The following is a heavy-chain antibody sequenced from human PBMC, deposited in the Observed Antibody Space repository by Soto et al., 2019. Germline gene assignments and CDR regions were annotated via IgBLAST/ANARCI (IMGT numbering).Heavy chain of an antibody. CDR2: INPNSGGT. D-gene: IGHD6-19*01. V-gene: IGHV1-2*02. CDR1: GYTFTGYY. J-gene: IGHJ2*01. CDR3: ASLMMAGYWYFDL. Sequence: ASVKVSCKASGYTFTGYYMHWVRQAPGQGLEWMGWINPNSGGTNYAQKFQGRVTMTRDTSINTAYMELSRLRSDDTAVYYCASLMMAGYWYFDLWGRGTLVTAPQ.